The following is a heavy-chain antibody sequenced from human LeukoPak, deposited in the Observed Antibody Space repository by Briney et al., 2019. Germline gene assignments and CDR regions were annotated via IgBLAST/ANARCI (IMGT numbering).Heavy chain of an antibody. D-gene: IGHD2-2*01. CDR3: ARLYIVVVPAAMASHYYYGMDV. Sequence: SQTLSLTCGVSGDSISSGDYSWSWIRQPPGNGLEWIGYINHSGSTNYNPSLKSRVTISVDTSKNQFSLKLSSVTAADTAVYYCARLYIVVVPAAMASHYYYGMDVWGEGTTVTVSS. V-gene: IGHV4-30-2*01. CDR2: INHSGST. J-gene: IGHJ6*01. CDR1: GDSISSGDYS.